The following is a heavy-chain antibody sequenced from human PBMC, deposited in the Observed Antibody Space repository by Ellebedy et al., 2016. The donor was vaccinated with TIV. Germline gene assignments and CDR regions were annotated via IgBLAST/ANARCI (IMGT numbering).Heavy chain of an antibody. Sequence: SETLSLXXSVSGGSISSNGYYWTWIRQHPAKGLEWVGYISYRGTIYYNPSLKSRLTISLDTSKNHFSLKLTSVTAADTAVYYCAREPRCSGGGCHLGRARYFDSWGQGTLVTVSS. CDR1: GGSISSNGYY. D-gene: IGHD2-15*01. CDR2: ISYRGTI. V-gene: IGHV4-31*03. CDR3: AREPRCSGGGCHLGRARYFDS. J-gene: IGHJ4*02.